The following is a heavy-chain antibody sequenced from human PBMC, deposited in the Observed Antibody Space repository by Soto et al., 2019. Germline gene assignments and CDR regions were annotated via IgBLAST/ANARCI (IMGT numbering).Heavy chain of an antibody. CDR1: GGSISSYY. CDR3: ARGTSGFLESM. V-gene: IGHV4-59*01. CDR2: IYYSGST. D-gene: IGHD1-1*01. J-gene: IGHJ4*02. Sequence: SETLSLTCTVSGGSISSYYWSWIRQPPGKGLEWIGYIYYSGSTNYNPSLKSRVTISVDTSKNQFSLKLSSVTAADTALYYCARGTSGFLESMWGQGTLVTVSS.